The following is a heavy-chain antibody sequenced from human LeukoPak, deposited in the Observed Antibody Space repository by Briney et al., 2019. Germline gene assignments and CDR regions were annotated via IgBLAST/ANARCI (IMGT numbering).Heavy chain of an antibody. J-gene: IGHJ6*03. Sequence: PGGSLRLSCAASGFTFSSYSMNWVRQAPGKGLEWISFISNSTSTMYYADSVKGRFTISRDNAKNSLYLQMNSLRAEDTAIYYCARDPYNGNYGDSYYYYMDVWGKGTTVTISS. V-gene: IGHV3-48*04. D-gene: IGHD1-26*01. CDR2: ISNSTSTM. CDR3: ARDPYNGNYGDSYYYYMDV. CDR1: GFTFSSYS.